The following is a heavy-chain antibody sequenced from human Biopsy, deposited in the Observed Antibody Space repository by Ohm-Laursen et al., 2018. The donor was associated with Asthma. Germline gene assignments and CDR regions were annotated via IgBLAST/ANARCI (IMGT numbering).Heavy chain of an antibody. CDR1: GDSFSNYA. CDR3: ERGYSGSDRIVYYYSGLEV. CDR2: LIPVVGTP. V-gene: IGHV1-69*01. J-gene: IGHJ6*02. Sequence: SSVKVSCKASGDSFSNYAISWVRQAPGQGLEWMGGLIPVVGTPDHTQMFEGRVTITADESTSTAYMELSSLSSEDTAVYYCERGYSGSDRIVYYYSGLEVWGQGTTVTVSS. D-gene: IGHD5-12*01.